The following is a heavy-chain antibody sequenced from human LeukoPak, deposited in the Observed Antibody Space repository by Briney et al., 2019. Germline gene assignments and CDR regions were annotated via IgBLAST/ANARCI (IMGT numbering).Heavy chain of an antibody. J-gene: IGHJ5*02. CDR1: GYTFTSYY. V-gene: IGHV1-46*01. CDR3: ARVAGGHCSSTSCYTNWFDP. D-gene: IGHD2-2*02. Sequence: ASVKVSCKASGYTFTSYYMHWVRQAPGQGLEWMGIINPSGGSTSYAQKFQGRVTMTRDTSTSTVYMELSSLRSEDTAVYYCARVAGGHCSSTSCYTNWFDPWGQGTLVTVSS. CDR2: INPSGGST.